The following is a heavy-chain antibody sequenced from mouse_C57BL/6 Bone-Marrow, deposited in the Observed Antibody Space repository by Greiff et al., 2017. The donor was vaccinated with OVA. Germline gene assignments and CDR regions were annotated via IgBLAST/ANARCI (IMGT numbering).Heavy chain of an antibody. CDR1: GYTFTVYW. CDR2: ILPGSGST. V-gene: IGHV1-9*01. CDR3: ARSGPVYYGSSYGY. Sequence: LMKPGASVKLSCKATGYTFTVYWIEWVKQRPGHGLEWIGEILPGSGSTNYNEKFKGKATFTADTSSNTAYMQLSSLTTEDSAIYYCARSGPVYYGSSYGYWGQGATLTVSS. J-gene: IGHJ2*01. D-gene: IGHD1-1*01.